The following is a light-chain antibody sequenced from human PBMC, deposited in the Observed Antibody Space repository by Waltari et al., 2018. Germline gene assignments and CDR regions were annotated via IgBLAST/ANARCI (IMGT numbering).Light chain of an antibody. CDR2: GTS. Sequence: EIVLTQSPGTLSLSPGERATLSCRASQSVSSSDLAWYQQKPGQAPRLLIYGTSSRATGIPDRFRGSGSATDFTLTINRLEPEDFAVYFCQHYGISPDLFGQGTKLEI. V-gene: IGKV3-20*01. CDR3: QHYGISPDL. J-gene: IGKJ2*01. CDR1: QSVSSSD.